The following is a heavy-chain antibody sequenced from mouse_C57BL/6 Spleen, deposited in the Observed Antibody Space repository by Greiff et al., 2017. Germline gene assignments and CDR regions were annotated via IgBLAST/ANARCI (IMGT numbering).Heavy chain of an antibody. CDR3: ARGGDCSSYYYAMDY. D-gene: IGHD1-1*01. V-gene: IGHV1-63*01. CDR1: GYTFTNYW. Sequence: QVQLQQSGAELVRPGTSVKMSCTASGYTFTNYWIGWAKQRPGHGLEWSGDIYPGGGYTNYNEKFKGKATLTADKSSSTAYMQFSSLTSEDSAIYYCARGGDCSSYYYAMDYWGQGTSVTVSS. J-gene: IGHJ4*01. CDR2: IYPGGGYT.